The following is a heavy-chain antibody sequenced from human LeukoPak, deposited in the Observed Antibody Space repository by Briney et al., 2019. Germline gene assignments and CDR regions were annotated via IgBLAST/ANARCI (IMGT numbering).Heavy chain of an antibody. D-gene: IGHD6-13*01. CDR1: GYTFTSYA. CDR2: ISAYNGNT. V-gene: IGHV1-18*01. J-gene: IGHJ5*02. Sequence: ASVKVSCKASGYTFTSYAMHWVRQAPGQRLEWMGWISAYNGNTNYAQKLQGRVTMTTDTSTSTAYMELRSLRSDDTAVYYCARDSAAAGHLWFDPWGQGTLVTVSS. CDR3: ARDSAAAGHLWFDP.